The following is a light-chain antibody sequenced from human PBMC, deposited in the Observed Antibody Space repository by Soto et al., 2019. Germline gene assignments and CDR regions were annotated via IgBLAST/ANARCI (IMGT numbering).Light chain of an antibody. CDR1: SSNIGAGYD. Sequence: QSVLTQPPSVSGAPGQRATISCTGSSSNIGAGYDVHWYQQLPGTAPKLLIYDNNNRPSGVPDRFSGSTSGTSASLAITGLQADDEADYYCQSYDNSLSGVVFGGGTKVTVL. CDR2: DNN. CDR3: QSYDNSLSGVV. J-gene: IGLJ3*02. V-gene: IGLV1-40*01.